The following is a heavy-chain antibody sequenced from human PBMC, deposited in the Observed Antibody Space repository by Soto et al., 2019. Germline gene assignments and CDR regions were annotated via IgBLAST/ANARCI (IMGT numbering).Heavy chain of an antibody. CDR3: AKDNTYYDILTGYGTDPDFDY. J-gene: IGHJ4*02. D-gene: IGHD3-9*01. CDR1: GFTFSSYA. CDR2: ISGSGGST. Sequence: LRLSCAASGFTFSSYAMSWVRQAPGKGLEWVSAISGSGGSTYYADSVKGRFTIYRDNSKDTLYLQMNSLRAEDTAVYYCAKDNTYYDILTGYGTDPDFDYWGQGTLVTVSS. V-gene: IGHV3-23*01.